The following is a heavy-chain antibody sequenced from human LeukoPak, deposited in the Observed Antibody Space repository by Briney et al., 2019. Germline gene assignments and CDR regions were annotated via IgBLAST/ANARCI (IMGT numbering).Heavy chain of an antibody. CDR1: GGSISSYY. CDR2: IYYSGST. Sequence: PSETLSLTCTVSGGSISSYYWSWIRQPPGKGLEWIGYIYYSGSTNYNPSLKSRVTISVDTSKNQFSLKLSSVTAADTAVYYCARIDPSSRAYWGQGTLVTDSS. D-gene: IGHD6-13*01. CDR3: ARIDPSSRAY. J-gene: IGHJ4*02. V-gene: IGHV4-59*08.